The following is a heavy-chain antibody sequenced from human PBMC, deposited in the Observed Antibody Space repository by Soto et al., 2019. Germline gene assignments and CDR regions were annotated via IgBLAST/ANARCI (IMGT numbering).Heavy chain of an antibody. CDR3: ARGYCSGGSCYRLYYYDMDV. D-gene: IGHD2-15*01. Sequence: QVQLVQSGAEVMQPGASVKVSCKASGYTFTSYYIHWVRQAPGQGLEWMGIFNPGAGGRSYAQKFQGRVTMTRDTSTSTVYMELNRLRSEDTAVYYCARGYCSGGSCYRLYYYDMDVWGQGTTVTVSS. V-gene: IGHV1-46*01. CDR2: FNPGAGGR. J-gene: IGHJ6*02. CDR1: GYTFTSYY.